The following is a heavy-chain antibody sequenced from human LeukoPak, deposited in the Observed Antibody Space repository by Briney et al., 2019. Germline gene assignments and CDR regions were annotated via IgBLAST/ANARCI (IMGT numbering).Heavy chain of an antibody. CDR2: ISGSGSST. J-gene: IGHJ4*02. D-gene: IGHD3-22*01. CDR1: GFTFRSYA. CDR3: ARNYYDRSGYSDTFDY. V-gene: IGHV3-23*01. Sequence: GGSLRLSCAASGFTFRSYAMSWVRQAPGKGLEWVSVISGSGSSTYYADSVKGRFTISRDNSKNTLYLQMNSLRAEDTAVYYCARNYYDRSGYSDTFDYWGQGTLVTVSS.